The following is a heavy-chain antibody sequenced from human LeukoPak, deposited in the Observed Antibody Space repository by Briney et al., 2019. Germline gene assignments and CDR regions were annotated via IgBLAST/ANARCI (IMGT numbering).Heavy chain of an antibody. J-gene: IGHJ4*02. CDR3: ARAGPIDY. CDR1: GFTFSSYA. Sequence: GGSLRLSCAASGFTFSSYAMSWVRQAPGKGLEWVSVIYSGGSTYYAASVEGRFTISRDNSKNTVYLQMNSLRVEDTAVYYCARAGPIDYWGQGTLVTVSS. V-gene: IGHV3-23*03. CDR2: IYSGGST.